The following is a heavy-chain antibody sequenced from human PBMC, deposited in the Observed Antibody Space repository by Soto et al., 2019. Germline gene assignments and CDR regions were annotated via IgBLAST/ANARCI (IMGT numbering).Heavy chain of an antibody. D-gene: IGHD1-26*01. CDR3: VTEVGATALGY. Sequence: PGGSLRLSCAASGFTFTTSWINWVRQAPGKGLEWVGRIKSKDAGGTEDFAEVVKGRFAISRDDSRSMVYMQMSSLRAEDTPVYYCVTEVGATALGYWGQGTLVTVSS. V-gene: IGHV3-15*07. J-gene: IGHJ4*02. CDR1: GFTFTTSW. CDR2: IKSKDAGGTE.